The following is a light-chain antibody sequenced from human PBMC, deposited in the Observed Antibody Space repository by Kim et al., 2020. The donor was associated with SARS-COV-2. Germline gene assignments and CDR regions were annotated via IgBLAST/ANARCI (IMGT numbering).Light chain of an antibody. CDR3: KSRDSSGKVV. CDR1: SLRTYY. Sequence: SSELTQDPTVSVALGQTVRITCQGDSLRTYYASWYQQKPGQAPLLVIYGNNNRPSGIPDRFSGSSSGNTASLTITGAQAGDEADYYCKSRDSSGKVVFGGGTKVTVL. J-gene: IGLJ2*01. CDR2: GNN. V-gene: IGLV3-19*01.